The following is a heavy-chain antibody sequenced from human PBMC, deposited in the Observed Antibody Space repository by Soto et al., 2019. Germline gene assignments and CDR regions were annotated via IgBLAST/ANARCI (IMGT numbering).Heavy chain of an antibody. J-gene: IGHJ4*02. D-gene: IGHD2-15*01. CDR3: ARNEPVRYCSGGSCGYFDY. V-gene: IGHV1-69*13. Sequence: ASVKVSCKASGGTFSSYAISWVRQAPGQGLEWMGGIIPIFGTANYAQKFQGRVTITADESTSTAYMELSSLRSEDTAVYYCARNEPVRYCSGGSCGYFDYWGQGTLVTVS. CDR1: GGTFSSYA. CDR2: IIPIFGTA.